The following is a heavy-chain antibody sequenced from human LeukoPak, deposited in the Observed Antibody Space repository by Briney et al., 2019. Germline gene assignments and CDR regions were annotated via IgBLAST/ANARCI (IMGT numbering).Heavy chain of an antibody. J-gene: IGHJ4*02. CDR2: ISYDGGDK. V-gene: IGHV3-30*03. CDR1: GFSFNNYA. D-gene: IGHD2-21*01. Sequence: GGSLRLSCAASGFSFNNYAMYWVRQAPGKGLEWVALISYDGGDKYYAESMKGRITISRDNSKNTLYIQMGSLRAEDMAVYYCARVGDSDVFDYWGQGALVTVSS. CDR3: ARVGDSDVFDY.